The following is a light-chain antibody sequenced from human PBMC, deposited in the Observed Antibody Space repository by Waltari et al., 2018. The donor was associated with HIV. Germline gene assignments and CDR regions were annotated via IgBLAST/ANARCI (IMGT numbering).Light chain of an antibody. V-gene: IGLV2-8*01. J-gene: IGLJ3*02. CDR1: SRHVRGSKY. CDR2: EVI. Sequence: QSALTQPPSASGSPGQSFSISCTGTSRHVRGSKYVSWYQQQPGKAPKLMINEVIKRPSGVPERFSGSKSANTASLTVSGLQADDEADYYCNSYAGSNNWVFGGGTKLTVL. CDR3: NSYAGSNNWV.